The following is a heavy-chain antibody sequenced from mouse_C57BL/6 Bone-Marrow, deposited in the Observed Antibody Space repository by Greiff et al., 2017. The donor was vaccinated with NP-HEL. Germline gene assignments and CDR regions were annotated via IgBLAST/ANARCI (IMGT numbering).Heavy chain of an antibody. CDR1: GYAFSSSW. CDR2: IYPGDGDT. J-gene: IGHJ2*01. CDR3: ARKDGSYYFDY. D-gene: IGHD2-3*01. Sequence: QVQLQQSGPELVKPGASVKISCKASGYAFSSSWMNWVKQRPGKGLEWIGRIYPGDGDTNYNGTFKGKATLTADKSSSTAYMQLSSLTSEDSAVYFCARKDGSYYFDYWGQGTTLTVSS. V-gene: IGHV1-82*01.